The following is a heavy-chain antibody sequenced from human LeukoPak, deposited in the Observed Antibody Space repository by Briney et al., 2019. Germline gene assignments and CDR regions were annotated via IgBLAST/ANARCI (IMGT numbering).Heavy chain of an antibody. V-gene: IGHV3-30*03. CDR1: GFTFSSYG. CDR2: ISYDGRKK. Sequence: GGSLRLSCAASGFTFSSYGMHWVRQAPGKGLEWVAVISYDGRKKYYADSVKGRFTISRDNAKNTLYLQMNSLRAEDTAVYYCARDRSIASDYWGQGTLVTVSS. D-gene: IGHD6-6*01. CDR3: ARDRSIASDY. J-gene: IGHJ4*02.